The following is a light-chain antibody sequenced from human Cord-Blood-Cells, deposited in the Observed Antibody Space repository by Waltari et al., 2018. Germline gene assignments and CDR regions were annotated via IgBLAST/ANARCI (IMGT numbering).Light chain of an antibody. Sequence: EIVLTQSPAILYLSPGERDTLSCRASQSVSSYLAWYQQKPGQAPRLLIYDASNRATVIPARFSGSGSGTYFTLTISSLEPEDFAVYYCQQRSNWPTFGQGTRLEIK. CDR3: QQRSNWPT. J-gene: IGKJ5*01. CDR2: DAS. V-gene: IGKV3-11*01. CDR1: QSVSSY.